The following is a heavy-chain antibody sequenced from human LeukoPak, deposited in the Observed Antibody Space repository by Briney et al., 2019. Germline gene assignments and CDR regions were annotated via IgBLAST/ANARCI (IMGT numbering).Heavy chain of an antibody. J-gene: IGHJ4*02. Sequence: GGSLRLSCAASRFTFSSYSMNWVRQAPGKGLEWVSYISSRSSSIYYADSVKGRFTISRDNAKNSLFLQMNSLRAEDTAVYYCANLGPPGRDHYLESWGQGTLVTVSS. CDR3: ANLGPPGRDHYLES. CDR1: RFTFSSYS. D-gene: IGHD5-24*01. V-gene: IGHV3-48*01. CDR2: ISSRSSSI.